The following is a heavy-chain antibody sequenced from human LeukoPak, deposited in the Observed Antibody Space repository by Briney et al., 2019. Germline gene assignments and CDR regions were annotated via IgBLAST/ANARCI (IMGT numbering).Heavy chain of an antibody. J-gene: IGHJ6*03. CDR1: GYTFTGYY. V-gene: IGHV1-2*02. Sequence: ASVKVPCKASGYTFTGYYMHWVRQAPGQGLEWMGWINPNSGGTNYAQKFQGRVTMTRDTSISTAYMELSRLRSDDTAVYYCARRADRGYYYYMDVWGKGTTVTVSS. CDR2: INPNSGGT. CDR3: ARRADRGYYYYMDV.